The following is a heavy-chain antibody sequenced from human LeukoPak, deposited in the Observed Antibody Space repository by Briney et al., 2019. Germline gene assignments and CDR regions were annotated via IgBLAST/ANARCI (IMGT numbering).Heavy chain of an antibody. V-gene: IGHV3-74*01. CDR1: GFTFSSYW. CDR3: ARDPPAYYYGSGSYYVLDY. J-gene: IGHJ4*02. D-gene: IGHD3-10*01. CDR2: INSDGSST. Sequence: PGGSLRLSCAASGFTFSSYWMHWVRQAPGKGLVWVSRINSDGSSTSYADSVKGRFTISRDNAKNTLYLQMNSLRAEDTAVYYCARDPPAYYYGSGSYYVLDYWGQGTLVTVSS.